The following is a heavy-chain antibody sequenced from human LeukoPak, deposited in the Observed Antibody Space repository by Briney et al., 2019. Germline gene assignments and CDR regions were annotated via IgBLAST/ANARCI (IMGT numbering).Heavy chain of an antibody. CDR2: ISPYNENT. V-gene: IGHV1-18*01. CDR3: AREESIGRYQFLHDY. J-gene: IGHJ4*02. CDR1: GYTFTSHG. Sequence: ASVKVSCKASGYTFTSHGISWVRQAPGQGLEWMGWISPYNENTKYLQMLQGRVTLTTDTSTSTAYMELRSLTSDDTAVYYCAREESIGRYQFLHDYWGQGTLVTVSS. D-gene: IGHD1-26*01.